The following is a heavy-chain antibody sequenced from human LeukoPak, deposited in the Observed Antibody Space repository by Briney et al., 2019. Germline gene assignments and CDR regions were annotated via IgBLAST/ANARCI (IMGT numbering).Heavy chain of an antibody. CDR1: GYSISSGYY. D-gene: IGHD2-8*02. Sequence: SETLSLTCTVSGYSISSGYYWGWIRQPPGKGLEWIGSIYHSGSTYYNPPLKSRVTISVDTSKNQFSLKLSSVTAADTAVYYCARLGVGLGACDYWGQGTLVTVSS. CDR2: IYHSGST. J-gene: IGHJ4*02. V-gene: IGHV4-38-2*02. CDR3: ARLGVGLGACDY.